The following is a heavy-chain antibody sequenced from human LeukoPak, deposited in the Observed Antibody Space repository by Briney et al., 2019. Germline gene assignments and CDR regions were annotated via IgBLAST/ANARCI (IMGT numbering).Heavy chain of an antibody. J-gene: IGHJ4*02. Sequence: KPSETLSLTCAVYGGSFSGYYWSWIRQPPGKGLEWIGEINHSGSTNYNPSLKSRVTISVDTSKNQFSLKLSSVTAADTAVYYCATRGYYYDSSGYPGDYFDYWGQGTLVTVSS. CDR2: INHSGST. V-gene: IGHV4-34*01. CDR3: ATRGYYYDSSGYPGDYFDY. D-gene: IGHD3-22*01. CDR1: GGSFSGYY.